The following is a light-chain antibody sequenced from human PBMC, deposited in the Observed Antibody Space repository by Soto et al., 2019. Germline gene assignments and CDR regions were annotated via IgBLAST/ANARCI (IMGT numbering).Light chain of an antibody. CDR2: EVS. CDR1: SSDVGSYNL. CDR3: CASAGSRV. V-gene: IGLV2-23*02. J-gene: IGLJ3*02. Sequence: QSVLTQPASVSGSPGQSITISCTGTSSDVGSYNLVSWYQQHPGKAPKLMIYEVSKRTSVVSNRFSGSKSGNTASLTISGLQAEEEDDYYCCASAGSRVFGGGTKLTVL.